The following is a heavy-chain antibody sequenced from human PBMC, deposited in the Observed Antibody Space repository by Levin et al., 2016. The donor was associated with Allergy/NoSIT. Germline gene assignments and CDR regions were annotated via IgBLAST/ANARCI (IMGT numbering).Heavy chain of an antibody. V-gene: IGHV4-4*07. CDR3: ARFGSERYPIDF. Sequence: GSLRLSCIVSGGSMNNYWWSWIRQPAGKGLEWIGRLYPSKNPDYNPSLKSRVTMSVETSKNQFSLKLTSVTAADTAVYYCARFGSERYPIDFWGQGTLVTVSS. CDR2: LYPSKNP. J-gene: IGHJ4*02. D-gene: IGHD3-10*01. CDR1: GGSMNNYW.